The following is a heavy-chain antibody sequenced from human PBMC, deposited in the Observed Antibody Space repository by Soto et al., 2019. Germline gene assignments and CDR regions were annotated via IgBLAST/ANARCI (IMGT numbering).Heavy chain of an antibody. CDR1: GSTFSTYS. J-gene: IGHJ6*02. D-gene: IGHD2-2*02. Sequence: GGSLRLSCVVSGSTFSTYSINWVRQAPGKGLEWVSSISSRSDIYYADSVKGRFTISGDNAKNSVSLQMNSLRAEDTAVYYCAREYTAWPLAYGLDVWGQGTTVTVSS. V-gene: IGHV3-21*01. CDR3: AREYTAWPLAYGLDV. CDR2: ISSRSDI.